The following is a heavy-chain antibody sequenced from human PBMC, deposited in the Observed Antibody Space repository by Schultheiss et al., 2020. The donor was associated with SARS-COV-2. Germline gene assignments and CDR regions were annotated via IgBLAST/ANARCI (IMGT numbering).Heavy chain of an antibody. J-gene: IGHJ4*02. D-gene: IGHD6-19*01. CDR3: ARPKGSGWYYYFDY. Sequence: GSLRLSCTVSGGSISSYYWSWIRQPPGKGLEWIGYIYYSGSTNYNPSLKSRVTISVDTSKNQFSLKLSSVTAADTAVYYCARPKGSGWYYYFDYWGQGTLVTVSS. V-gene: IGHV4-59*08. CDR2: IYYSGST. CDR1: GGSISSYY.